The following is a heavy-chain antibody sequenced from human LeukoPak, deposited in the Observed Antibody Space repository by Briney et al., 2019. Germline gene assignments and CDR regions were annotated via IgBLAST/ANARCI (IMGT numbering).Heavy chain of an antibody. D-gene: IGHD5-12*01. J-gene: IGHJ4*02. V-gene: IGHV1-69*04. Sequence: SVKVSCKASVGTFSSYAISWVRQAPGQGVEWMRRIIPILGIANYAQKFQGRVTITADKSTSTAYMELSSLRSEDTAVYYCARDPNSRGYSGYKWGQETLVRVSS. CDR2: IIPILGIA. CDR3: ARDPNSRGYSGYK. CDR1: VGTFSSYA.